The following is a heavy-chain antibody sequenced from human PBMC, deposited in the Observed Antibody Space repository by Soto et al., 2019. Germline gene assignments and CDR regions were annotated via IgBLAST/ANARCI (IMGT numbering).Heavy chain of an antibody. CDR3: ARAPPRAPPAMGYFDY. CDR2: IKQDGSEM. D-gene: IGHD2-2*01. Sequence: GGSLRLSCAASGFTFSTYWMSWVRQAPGKGLERVANIKQDGSEMYYVDSVRGRFTISRDNAKNSLYLQMNSLRGEETAIYYCARAPPRAPPAMGYFDYWGQGTVVTVSS. CDR1: GFTFSTYW. J-gene: IGHJ4*02. V-gene: IGHV3-7*05.